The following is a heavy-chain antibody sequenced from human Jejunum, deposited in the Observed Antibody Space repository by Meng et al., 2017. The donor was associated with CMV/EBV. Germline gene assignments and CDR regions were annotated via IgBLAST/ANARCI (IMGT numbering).Heavy chain of an antibody. CDR2: LSWNGASI. V-gene: IGHV3-9*01. D-gene: IGHD5/OR15-5a*01. CDR3: AKGVLVSGTNYLDN. Sequence: SGFTFDDYAMHWVRQAPGKGLEWVSGLSWNGASIGYADSVKGRFTISRDNAKNTLYLQMDSLSSEDSALYYCAKGVLVSGTNYLDNWGQGTLVTVSS. CDR1: GFTFDDYA. J-gene: IGHJ4*02.